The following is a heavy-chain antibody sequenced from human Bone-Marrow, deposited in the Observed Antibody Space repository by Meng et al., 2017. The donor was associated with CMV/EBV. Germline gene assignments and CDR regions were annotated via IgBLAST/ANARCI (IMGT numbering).Heavy chain of an antibody. J-gene: IGHJ2*01. CDR3: ARASVMATIPWYFDL. D-gene: IGHD5-24*01. CDR1: GGSISSGDYY. V-gene: IGHV4-30-4*08. Sequence: QGQLQESGPGPVKPSQTLSLTCTVSGGSISSGDYYWSWIRQPPGKGLEWIGYIYYSGSTYYNPSLKSRVTISVDTSKNQFSLKLSSVTAADTAVYYCARASVMATIPWYFDLWGRGTLVTVSS. CDR2: IYYSGST.